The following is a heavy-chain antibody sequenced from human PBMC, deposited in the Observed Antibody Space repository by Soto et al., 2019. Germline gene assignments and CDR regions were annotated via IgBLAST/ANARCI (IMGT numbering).Heavy chain of an antibody. V-gene: IGHV4-39*01. CDR2: IHYTGST. J-gene: IGHJ4*02. D-gene: IGHD1-26*01. Sequence: SETLSLTCTVSGGSISRCTYYWGWIRQPPGKGLEWIGIIHYTGSTYYNPSLKSRVTISVDTSKNQFSLKLSSVTAADTAVYYCAKRGGVGGGYFVYWGRGTRVTVSS. CDR1: GGSISRCTYY. CDR3: AKRGGVGGGYFVY.